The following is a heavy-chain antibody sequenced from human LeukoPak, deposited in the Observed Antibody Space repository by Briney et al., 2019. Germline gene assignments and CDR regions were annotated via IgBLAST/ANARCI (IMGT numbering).Heavy chain of an antibody. J-gene: IGHJ4*02. CDR2: IFYSGST. Sequence: SETLSLTCTVSGGSINNYYWSWIRQPPGKGLEWIGYIFYSGSTNYNPSLKSRVTISVDTSKNQFSLKLSSVTAADTAVYHCARVGAVAGRSSFSFDSWGQGTLVTVSS. D-gene: IGHD6-19*01. CDR3: ARVGAVAGRSSFSFDS. CDR1: GGSINNYY. V-gene: IGHV4-59*01.